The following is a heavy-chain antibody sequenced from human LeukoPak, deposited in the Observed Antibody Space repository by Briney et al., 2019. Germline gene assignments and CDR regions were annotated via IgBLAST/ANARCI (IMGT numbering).Heavy chain of an antibody. CDR1: GYTFIDYY. CDR3: ARAPSITDGHPPPP. V-gene: IGHV1-46*01. D-gene: IGHD5-24*01. J-gene: IGHJ5*02. CDR2: INPSTGRT. Sequence: ASVKVSCKASGYTFIDYYMHWVRQAPGQGLEWMGFINPSTGRTAYAQKFQHTITVTRDTSASTVYMELRSLRSEDTAVYYCARAPSITDGHPPPPWGQGTLVTVSS.